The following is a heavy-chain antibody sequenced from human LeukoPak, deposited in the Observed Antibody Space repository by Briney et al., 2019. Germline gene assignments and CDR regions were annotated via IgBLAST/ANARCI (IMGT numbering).Heavy chain of an antibody. V-gene: IGHV1-18*01. Sequence: ASVKVSCKASGHTFTSYGISWVRQAPGQGLEWMGWISAYNGNTNYARKLQGRVTMTTDTSTSTVYMELSSLRSEDTAVYYCARDHAIFGVVGNYYYMDVWGKGTTVTVSS. J-gene: IGHJ6*03. D-gene: IGHD3-3*01. CDR2: ISAYNGNT. CDR1: GHTFTSYG. CDR3: ARDHAIFGVVGNYYYMDV.